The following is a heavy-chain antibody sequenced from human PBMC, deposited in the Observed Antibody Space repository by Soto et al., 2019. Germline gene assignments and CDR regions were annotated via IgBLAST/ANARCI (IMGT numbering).Heavy chain of an antibody. D-gene: IGHD6-13*01. CDR3: AKDLAYSSSWSDYYYYGMDV. J-gene: IGHJ6*02. V-gene: IGHV3-30*18. CDR2: ISYDGSNK. CDR1: GFTFSSYG. Sequence: QVQLVESGGGVVQPGRSLRLSCAASGFTFSSYGMHWVRQAPGKGLEWVAVISYDGSNKYYADSVKGRFTISRDNSKNTLYLQMNSLRAEDTAVYYCAKDLAYSSSWSDYYYYGMDVWGQGTTVTVSS.